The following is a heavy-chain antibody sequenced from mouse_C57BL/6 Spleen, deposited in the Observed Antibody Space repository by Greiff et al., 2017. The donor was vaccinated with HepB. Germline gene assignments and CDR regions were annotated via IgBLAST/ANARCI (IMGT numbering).Heavy chain of an antibody. V-gene: IGHV1-4*01. CDR2: INPSSGYT. Sequence: VQLQESGAELARPGASVKMSCKASGYTFTSYTMHWVKQRPGQGLEWIGYINPSSGYTKYNQKIKDKATLTADKYSSTAYMQLSRLTSEDSAVYYCAREGRNYYGSSYVGYFDVWGTGTTVTVSS. CDR3: AREGRNYYGSSYVGYFDV. CDR1: GYTFTSYT. J-gene: IGHJ1*03. D-gene: IGHD1-1*01.